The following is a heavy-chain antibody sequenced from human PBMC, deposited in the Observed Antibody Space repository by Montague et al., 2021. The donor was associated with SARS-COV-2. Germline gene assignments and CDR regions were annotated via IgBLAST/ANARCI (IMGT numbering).Heavy chain of an antibody. CDR1: GGSISSGYY. D-gene: IGHD3-22*01. J-gene: IGHJ3*02. CDR3: ARAGTITMIVVVIDAFDI. CDR2: IYYSGST. Sequence: TLSLTCTVSGGSISSGYYWSWIRQHPGKGLEWIGYIYYSGSTYYNPSLKSRVTISVDTSKNQFSLKLSSVTAADTAVYYCARAGTITMIVVVIDAFDIWGQGTMVTVSS. V-gene: IGHV4-31*03.